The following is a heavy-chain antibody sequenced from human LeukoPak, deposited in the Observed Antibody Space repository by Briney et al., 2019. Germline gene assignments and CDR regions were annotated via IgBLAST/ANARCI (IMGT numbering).Heavy chain of an antibody. D-gene: IGHD6-13*01. J-gene: IGHJ4*02. CDR2: INPNSGGT. CDR1: GYTFTGYY. Sequence: ASVKVSCKASGYTFTGYYRHWVRQAPGQGLEWMGWINPNSGGTNYAQKFQGRVTMTRDTSISTAYMELSRLRSDDTAVYYCARDPYSSSSFDYWGQGTLVTVSS. V-gene: IGHV1-2*02. CDR3: ARDPYSSSSFDY.